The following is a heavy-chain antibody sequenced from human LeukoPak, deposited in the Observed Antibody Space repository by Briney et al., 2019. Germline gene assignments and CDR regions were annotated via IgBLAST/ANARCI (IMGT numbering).Heavy chain of an antibody. D-gene: IGHD1-26*01. V-gene: IGHV1-18*01. Sequence: ASVKVSCKASGYSFTSYGISWVRRAPGQGLEWMGGVSAYNGNTSYVQKVRDRIPMTTVTSTTTDYMELGSLRSDDPAVYYCARGSLCGGSYYTPGKSCAFDFWGQGTMVTVSS. CDR3: ARGSLCGGSYYTPGKSCAFDF. CDR1: GYSFTSYG. CDR2: VSAYNGNT. J-gene: IGHJ3*01.